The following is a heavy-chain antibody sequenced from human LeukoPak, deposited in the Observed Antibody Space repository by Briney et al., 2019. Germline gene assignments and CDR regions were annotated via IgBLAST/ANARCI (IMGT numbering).Heavy chain of an antibody. V-gene: IGHV1-2*02. D-gene: IGHD3-3*02. CDR2: INPNSGGT. J-gene: IGHJ4*02. CDR3: ARGPSFFAVAGGVNDY. CDR1: GYTFTGYY. Sequence: GASVKVSCKASGYTFTGYYMHWVRQAPGQGLEWMGWINPNSGGTNYAQKFQGRVTMTRDTSISTAYMELRTLRSDDTAVYYCARGPSFFAVAGGVNDYWGQGTLVTVSS.